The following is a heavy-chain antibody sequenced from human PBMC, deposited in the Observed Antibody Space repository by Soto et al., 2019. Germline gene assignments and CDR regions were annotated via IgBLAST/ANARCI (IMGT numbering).Heavy chain of an antibody. Sequence: EVQLLESGGGLVQPGGSLRLSCTASGFTLNNHAMSWVRQAPGKGLEWVSVISGSDGSTYYTDSVRGRFSISRDSSKNTLYLQMSSLRAEDTAVYYCASPPRATVTDNIFDFWGPGTPVTVSS. CDR3: ASPPRATVTDNIFDF. V-gene: IGHV3-23*01. CDR2: ISGSDGST. J-gene: IGHJ4*02. D-gene: IGHD4-17*01. CDR1: GFTLNNHA.